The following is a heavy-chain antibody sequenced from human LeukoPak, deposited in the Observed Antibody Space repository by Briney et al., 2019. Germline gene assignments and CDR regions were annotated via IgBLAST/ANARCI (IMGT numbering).Heavy chain of an antibody. CDR2: IYYSGST. Sequence: SETLSLTCTVSGGSISSSSYYWGWIRPPPGKGLEWIGSIYYSGSTYYNPSLKSRVTISVDTAKNQHSLELSSVIAADTAVYYCARHEGYCSGGRCYPFFDYWGQGTLVTVSS. CDR3: ARHEGYCSGGRCYPFFDY. J-gene: IGHJ4*02. V-gene: IGHV4-39*01. CDR1: GGSISSSSYY. D-gene: IGHD2-15*01.